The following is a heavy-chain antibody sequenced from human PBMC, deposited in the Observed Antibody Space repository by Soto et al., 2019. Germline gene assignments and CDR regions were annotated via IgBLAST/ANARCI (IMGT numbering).Heavy chain of an antibody. J-gene: IGHJ6*02. D-gene: IGHD6-6*01. CDR3: ARRGVSSSGYYYYAMDV. Sequence: SETLSLTCSVSSDSMNSGGYYWSWIRQHPGKGLEWIGYIYSNGDTYYNPSLKSRVTVSVDTSKNQFPLNLTSVTAADTAVYYCARRGVSSSGYYYYAMDVWGQGTTVTVSS. CDR2: IYSNGDT. V-gene: IGHV4-31*03. CDR1: SDSMNSGGYY.